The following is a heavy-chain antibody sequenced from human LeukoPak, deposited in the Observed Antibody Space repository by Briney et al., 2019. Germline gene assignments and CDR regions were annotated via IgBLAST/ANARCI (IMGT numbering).Heavy chain of an antibody. Sequence: SGPTLVNPTETLTLTCTVSGFSLSNARMGVSWIRQPPGKALEWLAHIFSNDEKSYSTSLKSRLTISKDTSKSQVVLPMTNMDPVDTATYYCARMTTVPGPVDYWGQGTLVTVSS. D-gene: IGHD4-11*01. CDR3: ARMTTVPGPVDY. CDR1: GFSLSNARMG. V-gene: IGHV2-26*01. J-gene: IGHJ4*02. CDR2: IFSNDEK.